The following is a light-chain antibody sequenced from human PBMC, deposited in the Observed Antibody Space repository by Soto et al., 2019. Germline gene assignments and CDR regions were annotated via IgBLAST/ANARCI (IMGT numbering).Light chain of an antibody. J-gene: IGKJ1*01. Sequence: ETVMTQSAATLSVSPGERATLSCRASQSVSSNLAWYQQKPGQAPRLLIYGASTRVTGIPARFSGSGSGTEFTLTISSLQSEDFAVYYCQQYKNWPRTFGQGTKVGIK. CDR2: GAS. CDR1: QSVSSN. CDR3: QQYKNWPRT. V-gene: IGKV3-15*01.